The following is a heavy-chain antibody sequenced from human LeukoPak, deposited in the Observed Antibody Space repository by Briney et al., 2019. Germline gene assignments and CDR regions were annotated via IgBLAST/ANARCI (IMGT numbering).Heavy chain of an antibody. CDR2: IYYSGST. Sequence: SETLSLTCTASGGSISSVGYYWSWIRQHPGKGLEWIGYIYYSGSTYYNPSLKSRVTISVDTSKNQFSLKLSSVTAADTAVYYCARDGCSGGSCYIDYWGQGTLVTVSS. D-gene: IGHD2-15*01. J-gene: IGHJ4*02. V-gene: IGHV4-31*03. CDR3: ARDGCSGGSCYIDY. CDR1: GGSISSVGYY.